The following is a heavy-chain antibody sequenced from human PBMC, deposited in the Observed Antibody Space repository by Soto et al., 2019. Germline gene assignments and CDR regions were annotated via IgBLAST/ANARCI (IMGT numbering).Heavy chain of an antibody. V-gene: IGHV1-69*13. Sequence: VASVKVSCKASGGTFSSYAISWVRQAPGQGLEWMGGIIPIFGTANYAQKFQGRVTITADESTSTAYMELSSLRSEDTAVYYCARVGVCGGDCSTAYFDYWGQGTLVTVSS. D-gene: IGHD2-21*02. CDR1: GGTFSSYA. CDR2: IIPIFGTA. CDR3: ARVGVCGGDCSTAYFDY. J-gene: IGHJ4*02.